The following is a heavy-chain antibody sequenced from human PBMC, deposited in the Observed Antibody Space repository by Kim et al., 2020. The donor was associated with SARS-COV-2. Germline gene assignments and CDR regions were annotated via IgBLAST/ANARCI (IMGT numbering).Heavy chain of an antibody. V-gene: IGHV5-51*01. Sequence: PSFQGQVTISAEQSISTAYLQWSSLKASDTAMYYCARHGIGLYYYGMDVWGQGTTVTVSS. J-gene: IGHJ6*02. CDR3: ARHGIGLYYYGMDV. D-gene: IGHD1-26*01.